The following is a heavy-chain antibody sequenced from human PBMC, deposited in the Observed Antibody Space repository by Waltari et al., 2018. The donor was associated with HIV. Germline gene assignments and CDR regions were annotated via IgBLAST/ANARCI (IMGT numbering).Heavy chain of an antibody. D-gene: IGHD3-10*02. CDR1: GFTFISSG. J-gene: IGHJ4*02. CDR2: IKGDGSST. Sequence: EVQLVESGGGFVLPGGSLSLPCEASGFTFISSGMHWVGQAPGKGLGCVSRIKGDGSSTDYADSVKGRFTISRDNAKNTLYLQVNTLRAEDTAVYFCARDAALFDWGQGTLVTVSS. CDR3: ARDAALFD. V-gene: IGHV3-74*01.